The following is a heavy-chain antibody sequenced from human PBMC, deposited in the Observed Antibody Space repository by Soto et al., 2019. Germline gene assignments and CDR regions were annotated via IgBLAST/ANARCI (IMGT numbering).Heavy chain of an antibody. J-gene: IGHJ3*02. CDR3: ARGTDYVWGSYRQTYGRHVFDI. CDR1: GYSFTSYG. CDR2: ISAYNGNT. V-gene: IGHV1-18*01. D-gene: IGHD3-16*02. Sequence: ASVKVSCKSSGYSFTSYGISWVRQAPGQGLEWMGWISAYNGNTNYAQKLQGRVTMTTDTSTSTAYMELRSLRSDDTAVYYCARGTDYVWGSYRQTYGRHVFDIWG.